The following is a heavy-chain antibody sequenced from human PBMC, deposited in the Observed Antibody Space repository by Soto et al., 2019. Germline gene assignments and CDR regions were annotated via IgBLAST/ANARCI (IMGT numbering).Heavy chain of an antibody. V-gene: IGHV3-23*01. CDR3: ERRGNGLGNLFHYGMDV. J-gene: IGHJ6*02. CDR2: INGSGGST. Sequence: PGGSLRLSCAASGFTFSSYAMSWVRQAPGKGLEWVSAINGSGGSTYYADSVKGRFTISRDNSKNTLYLQMNSLRAEDTAVYYCERRGNGLGNLFHYGMDVWGQGTPVTVSS. D-gene: IGHD7-27*01. CDR1: GFTFSSYA.